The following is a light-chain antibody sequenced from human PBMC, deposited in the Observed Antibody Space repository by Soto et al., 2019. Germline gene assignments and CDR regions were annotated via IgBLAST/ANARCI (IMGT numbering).Light chain of an antibody. CDR2: QDN. V-gene: IGLV6-57*04. CDR3: HSYDSSAHWV. Sequence: NFMLTQPHSVSESPGQTVTISCTRSGGSIANNYVQWYQQRPGSAPTTVIYQDNERPSGVPDRFSASIDTSSNSASLTISGLRTEDEADYYCHSYDSSAHWVFGGGTKLTVL. J-gene: IGLJ3*02. CDR1: GGSIANNY.